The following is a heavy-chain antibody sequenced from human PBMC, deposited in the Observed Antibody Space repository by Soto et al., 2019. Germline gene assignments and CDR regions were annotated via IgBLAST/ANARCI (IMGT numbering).Heavy chain of an antibody. Sequence: PGEFLKISFKGSGYSFTSYWIGWVRQMPGKGLEWMGFIYPGESENRYSPSFQGQVNLSADQSLSPAYLQWSRLKASETGMYYCARQGYYNSSGCLRPPAAKCFKHGGQGTLVTVSS. CDR3: ARQGYYNSSGCLRPPAAKCFKH. CDR1: GYSFTSYW. V-gene: IGHV5-51*01. J-gene: IGHJ1*01. D-gene: IGHD3-22*01. CDR2: IYPGESEN.